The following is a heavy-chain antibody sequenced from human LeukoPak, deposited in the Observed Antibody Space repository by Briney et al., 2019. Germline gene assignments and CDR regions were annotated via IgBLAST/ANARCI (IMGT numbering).Heavy chain of an antibody. CDR3: ARDRVVVAATSVFDY. V-gene: IGHV1-18*01. Sequence: ASVKVSCKASGYTFTSYGISWVRQAPGQGLEWMGWISAYNGNTNYAQKLQGRVTMTTDTSTSTAYMELRSLRSDDTAVYYCARDRVVVAATSVFDYWGQGTLVTVSS. J-gene: IGHJ4*02. CDR2: ISAYNGNT. CDR1: GYTFTSYG. D-gene: IGHD2-15*01.